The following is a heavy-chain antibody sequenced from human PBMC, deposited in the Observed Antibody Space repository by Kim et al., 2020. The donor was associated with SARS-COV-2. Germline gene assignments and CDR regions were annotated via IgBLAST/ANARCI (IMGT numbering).Heavy chain of an antibody. V-gene: IGHV5-51*01. CDR3: VRRPEYYDTSGFDY. D-gene: IGHD3-22*01. J-gene: IGHJ4*02. CDR1: GYTFTSYW. Sequence: GESLKISCKGSGYTFTSYWIGWVRQMPGKGLEWVALMYPGDSDIRYGPSFKGRVTISADKSINTAYLQWSSLKASDPATYFCVRRPEYYDTSGFDYWGQGDLVTVSS. CDR2: MYPGDSDI.